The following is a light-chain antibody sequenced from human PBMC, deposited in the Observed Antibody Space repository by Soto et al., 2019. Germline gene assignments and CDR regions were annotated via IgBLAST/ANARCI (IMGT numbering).Light chain of an antibody. CDR1: SSDVGGYNY. J-gene: IGLJ2*01. CDR2: DVS. Sequence: QSALTQPASVSGSPEQSITISCTGTSSDVGGYNYVSWYQQHPGKAPKLMIYDVSNRPSGVSNRFSGSKSGNTASLTISGLQAEDEADYYCSSYTSSSRGVFGGGTQLTVL. V-gene: IGLV2-14*01. CDR3: SSYTSSSRGV.